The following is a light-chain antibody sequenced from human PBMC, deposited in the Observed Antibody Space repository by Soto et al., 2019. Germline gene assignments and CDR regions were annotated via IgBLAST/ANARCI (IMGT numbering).Light chain of an antibody. CDR1: QSVSSNY. CDR3: QQYGSSAPIT. CDR2: GAS. J-gene: IGKJ5*01. Sequence: EIVLTQSPGTLSLSPGERATLSCRASQSVSSNYLAWYQQKPCQAPRLLIYGASSRATGIPDRFSGSGSWTDFTLTISRLEAEDFAMYYCQQYGSSAPITFGQGTRLEIE. V-gene: IGKV3-20*01.